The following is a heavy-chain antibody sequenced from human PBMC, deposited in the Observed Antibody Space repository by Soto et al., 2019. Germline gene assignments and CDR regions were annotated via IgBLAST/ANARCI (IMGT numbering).Heavy chain of an antibody. CDR1: GGSVSSGSYY. D-gene: IGHD3-22*01. CDR2: FYHTGST. J-gene: IGHJ5*02. V-gene: IGHV4-61*01. CDR3: TRTEDYYDSSDYFRRLPFDP. Sequence: PSETLSLTCSVSGGSVSSGSYYWSWIRQPPGKGLEWIGYFYHTGSTNYNPSLKSRVTISADTSKNQFSLNLDSVTAADTAVYYCTRTEDYYDSSDYFRRLPFDPWGRGILVTVSS.